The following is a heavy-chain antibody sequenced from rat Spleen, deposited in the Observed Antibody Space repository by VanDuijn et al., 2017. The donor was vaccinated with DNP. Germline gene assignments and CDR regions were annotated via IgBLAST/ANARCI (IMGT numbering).Heavy chain of an antibody. V-gene: IGHV3-3*01. Sequence: EVQLQESGPGLVKPSQSLSLTCSVTGYSISTSYRWNWIRKFPGNKLEWMGSINSAGTTKYNPSLKSRISITRDTSKNQLFLQVNSVTTEDTATYYCARYTTGVDYWGQGVMVTVSS. J-gene: IGHJ2*01. CDR1: GYSISTSYR. CDR3: ARYTTGVDY. D-gene: IGHD1-11*01. CDR2: INSAGTT.